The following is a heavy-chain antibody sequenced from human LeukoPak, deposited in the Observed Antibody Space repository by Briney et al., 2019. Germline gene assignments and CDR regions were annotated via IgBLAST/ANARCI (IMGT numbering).Heavy chain of an antibody. Sequence: GGSLRLSCAASGFTFSSYAMHWVRQAPGKGLEWVAVILYDGSNKYYADSVKGRFTISRDNSKNTLYLQMNSLRAEDTAVYYCARDLTSSGWSPVGYWGQGTLVTVSS. V-gene: IGHV3-30-3*01. J-gene: IGHJ4*02. CDR3: ARDLTSSGWSPVGY. D-gene: IGHD6-19*01. CDR1: GFTFSSYA. CDR2: ILYDGSNK.